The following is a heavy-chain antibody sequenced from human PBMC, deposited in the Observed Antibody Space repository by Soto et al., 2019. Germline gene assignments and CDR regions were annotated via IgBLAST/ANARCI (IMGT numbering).Heavy chain of an antibody. CDR1: GFTFSSYA. CDR2: ISGSGGST. J-gene: IGHJ6*02. V-gene: IGHV3-23*01. D-gene: IGHD3-3*01. CDR3: AKDRADTNYDFWSGTPPAPSYYGMDV. Sequence: GSLLLSCSASGFTFSSYAMSWVRQAPGKGLEWVSAISGSGGSTYYADSVKVRFTISRDNSKNTLYLQMNSLRAEDTAVYYCAKDRADTNYDFWSGTPPAPSYYGMDVWGQGTTVTVSS.